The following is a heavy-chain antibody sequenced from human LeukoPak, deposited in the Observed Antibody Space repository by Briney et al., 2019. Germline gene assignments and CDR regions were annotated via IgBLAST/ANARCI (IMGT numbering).Heavy chain of an antibody. Sequence: PGGSLRLSCAASGFTFSSYWMSWVRQAPGKGLEWVANIKQDGSEKYYVDSVKGRFTISRDNAKNSLYLQMNSPRAEDTAVYYCARRPIAVGNWFDPWGQGTLVTVSS. CDR1: GFTFSSYW. D-gene: IGHD6-19*01. J-gene: IGHJ5*02. CDR2: IKQDGSEK. CDR3: ARRPIAVGNWFDP. V-gene: IGHV3-7*01.